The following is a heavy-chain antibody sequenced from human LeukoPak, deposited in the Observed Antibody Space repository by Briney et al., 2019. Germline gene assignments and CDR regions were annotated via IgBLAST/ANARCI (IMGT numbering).Heavy chain of an antibody. CDR3: AGSSGDSSSWYTFHI. CDR1: GFTFRRYD. V-gene: IGHV3-13*04. CDR2: IGTAGDT. Sequence: PGGSLRLSCVGSGFTFRRYDLHWVRQGIGKGLEGVSSIGTAGDTYYPVSVKGRFTISRDDDKNSFYLQMNSLRAEDTAVYYCAGSSGDSSSWYTFHIWGQGTILTVSS. D-gene: IGHD6-13*01. J-gene: IGHJ3*02.